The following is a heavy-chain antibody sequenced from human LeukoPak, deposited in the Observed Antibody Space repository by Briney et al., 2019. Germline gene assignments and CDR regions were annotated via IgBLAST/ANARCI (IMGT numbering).Heavy chain of an antibody. Sequence: SETLSLTCAVYGGSFSGYYWSWIRQHPGKGLEWIGYIYYSGSTYYNPSLKSRVTISVDTSKNQFSLKLSSVTAADTAVYYCARGDYDSSGYYFGSWALDYWGQGTLVTVSS. V-gene: IGHV4-31*11. CDR1: GGSFSGYY. CDR3: ARGDYDSSGYYFGSWALDY. J-gene: IGHJ4*02. D-gene: IGHD3-22*01. CDR2: IYYSGST.